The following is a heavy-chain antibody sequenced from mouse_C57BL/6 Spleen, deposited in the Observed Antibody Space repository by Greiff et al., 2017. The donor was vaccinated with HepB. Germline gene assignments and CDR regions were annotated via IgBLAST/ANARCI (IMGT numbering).Heavy chain of an antibody. CDR1: GFTFNTYA. Sequence: EVQRVESGGGLVQPKGSLKLSCAASGFTFNTYAMHWVRQAPGKGLEWVARIRSKSSNYATYYADSVKDRFTISRDDSQSMLYLQMNNLKTEDTAMYYCVREDGPHWYFDVWGTGTTVTVSS. CDR3: VREDGPHWYFDV. J-gene: IGHJ1*03. D-gene: IGHD2-3*01. CDR2: IRSKSSNYAT. V-gene: IGHV10-3*01.